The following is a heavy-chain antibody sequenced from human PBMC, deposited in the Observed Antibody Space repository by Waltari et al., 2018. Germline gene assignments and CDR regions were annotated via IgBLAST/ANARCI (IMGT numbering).Heavy chain of an antibody. CDR3: ARGYGSGSYYTASFDY. Sequence: QVQLQQWGAGLLKPSETLSLTCAAYGGSFSGYYWSWIRPPPGKGLEWIGEINLSGSTNYNPSLKSRVTISVDTSKNQFSLKLSSVTAADTAVYYCARGYGSGSYYTASFDYWGQGTLVTVSS. CDR2: INLSGST. V-gene: IGHV4-34*01. D-gene: IGHD3-10*01. J-gene: IGHJ4*02. CDR1: GGSFSGYY.